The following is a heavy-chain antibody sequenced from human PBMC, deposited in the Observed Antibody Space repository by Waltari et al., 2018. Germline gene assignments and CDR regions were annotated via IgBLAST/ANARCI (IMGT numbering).Heavy chain of an antibody. D-gene: IGHD4-17*01. CDR2: INSDGSST. CDR3: ARTYGDNPYWYFDL. CDR1: GFTFSSSW. Sequence: EVQLVESGGGLVQPGGSLRLSCAASGFTFSSSWMHWFRQAPGKGLVWVSRINSDGSSTSYADSVKGRFTITRDNAKNTLYLQMNSLRAEDTAVYYCARTYGDNPYWYFDLWGRGTLVTVSS. J-gene: IGHJ2*01. V-gene: IGHV3-74*01.